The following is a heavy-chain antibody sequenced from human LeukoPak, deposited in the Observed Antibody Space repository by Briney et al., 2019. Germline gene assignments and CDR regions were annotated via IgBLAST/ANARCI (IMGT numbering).Heavy chain of an antibody. V-gene: IGHV3-30*18. CDR2: ISDDGSNK. CDR3: AKEREDHYDFWSGYYGPGEIDY. D-gene: IGHD3-3*01. J-gene: IGHJ4*02. CDR1: GFTFSSYG. Sequence: GRSLRLSCAASGFTFSSYGMHWVRQAPGKGLEWVAVISDDGSNKYYADSVKGRFTISRDNSKNTLYLQMNSLRAEDTAVYYCAKEREDHYDFWSGYYGPGEIDYWGQGTLVTVSS.